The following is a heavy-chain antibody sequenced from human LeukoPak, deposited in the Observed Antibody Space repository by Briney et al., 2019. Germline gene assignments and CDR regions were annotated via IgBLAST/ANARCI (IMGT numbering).Heavy chain of an antibody. Sequence: GGSLRLSCAASGFTFSDYYMSWIRQAPGKGLEWVSYISSSGSTIYYADSVKGRFTISRDNAKNSLYLQMNSLRAEDTAVYYCARDPPTYYYDSSGYSYFDYWGQGTLVTVSS. CDR2: ISSSGSTI. J-gene: IGHJ4*02. V-gene: IGHV3-11*01. D-gene: IGHD3-22*01. CDR3: ARDPPTYYYDSSGYSYFDY. CDR1: GFTFSDYY.